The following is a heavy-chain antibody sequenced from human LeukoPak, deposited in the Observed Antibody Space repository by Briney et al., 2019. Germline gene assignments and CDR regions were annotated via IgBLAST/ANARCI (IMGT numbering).Heavy chain of an antibody. CDR3: ARHEGQQLFYYFDY. CDR1: GGSISSYY. Sequence: SETLSLTCTVSGGSISSYYWSWIRQPPGKGLEWIGYIYFSGSTNYNPSLKSRVTISVDTSKNQFSLKLNSVTAADTAVYYCARHEGQQLFYYFDYWGQGTLVTVSS. V-gene: IGHV4-59*08. D-gene: IGHD6-13*01. CDR2: IYFSGST. J-gene: IGHJ4*02.